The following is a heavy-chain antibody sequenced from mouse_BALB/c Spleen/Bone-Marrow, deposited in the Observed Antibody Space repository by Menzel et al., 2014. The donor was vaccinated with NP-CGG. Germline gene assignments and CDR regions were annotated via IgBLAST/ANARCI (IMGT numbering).Heavy chain of an antibody. V-gene: IGHV5-15*02. CDR1: GFTFSEYG. CDR3: VRRGNGIYAMDY. CDR2: ISSLASSI. J-gene: IGHJ4*01. Sequence: EVKVVESGGGLVQPGGSRKLSCAASGFTFSEYGMAWVRQAPGKGPEWVAFISSLASSIYYADSVTGRFTLSRENAKNTLYLEVTSLRSEDTAMYFCVRRGNGIYAMDYWGQGTSVTVSS.